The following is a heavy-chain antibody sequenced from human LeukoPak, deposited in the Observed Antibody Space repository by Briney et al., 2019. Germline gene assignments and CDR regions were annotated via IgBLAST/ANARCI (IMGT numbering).Heavy chain of an antibody. CDR2: ISGSGGST. CDR1: GFTFSGYA. Sequence: GGSLRLSCAASGFTFSGYAMSWVRQAPGKGLEWVSAISGSGGSTYYADSEKGRFTISRDNSKNTLYLQMNSLRAEDTAVYYCAKDRTGYFDYWGQGTLVTVSS. V-gene: IGHV3-23*01. CDR3: AKDRTGYFDY. D-gene: IGHD4-17*01. J-gene: IGHJ4*02.